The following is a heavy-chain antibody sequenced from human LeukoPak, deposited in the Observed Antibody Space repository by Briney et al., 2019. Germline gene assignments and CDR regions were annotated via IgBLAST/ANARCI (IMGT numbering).Heavy chain of an antibody. CDR2: ISGSGNIT. J-gene: IGHJ3*02. CDR3: ASRDCGGDCFYDAFDS. D-gene: IGHD2-21*02. CDR1: GFRFSNYA. V-gene: IGHV3-23*01. Sequence: WGSLRLSCAASGFRFSNYAMSWVRQPPGKGLEWVSAISGSGNITCYANSANSRFTITRDNSKNTQILQMNSKRAAETPVYYCASRDCGGDCFYDAFDSWGEGTIVTVSS.